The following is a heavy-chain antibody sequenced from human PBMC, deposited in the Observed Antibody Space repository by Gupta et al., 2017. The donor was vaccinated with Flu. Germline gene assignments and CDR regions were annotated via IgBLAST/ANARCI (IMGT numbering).Heavy chain of an antibody. CDR2: IYPGDSDT. V-gene: IGHV5-51*01. CDR3: ARVSRSGSGWYALDY. J-gene: IGHJ4*02. D-gene: IGHD6-19*01. CDR1: XXXXTXXX. Sequence: EXQLVXSXXXVXKPGESLKXSWKGXXXXXTXXXXXXXXQMPGKGLEWMGIIYPGDSDTRYSPSFQGQVTISADKSISTAYLQWSSLKASDTAMYYCARVSRSGSGWYALDYWGQGTLVTVSS.